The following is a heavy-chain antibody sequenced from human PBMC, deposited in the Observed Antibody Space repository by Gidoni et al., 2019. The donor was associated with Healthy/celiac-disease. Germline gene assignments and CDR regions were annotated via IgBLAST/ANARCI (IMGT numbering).Heavy chain of an antibody. CDR3: ARLFYDYVWGSYRYLNYDYGMDV. CDR2: VSPGDSDT. CDR1: GYSFTSYW. Sequence: EVQLVQSGATVKKPGESLTISCKGSGYSFTSYWIGWVRQMPGKGLAWMGIVSPGDSDTSYSPSFQGQVTISADKSISTAYLQWSSLKASDTAMYDCARLFYDYVWGSYRYLNYDYGMDVWGQGTTVTVSS. D-gene: IGHD3-16*02. J-gene: IGHJ6*02. V-gene: IGHV5-51*01.